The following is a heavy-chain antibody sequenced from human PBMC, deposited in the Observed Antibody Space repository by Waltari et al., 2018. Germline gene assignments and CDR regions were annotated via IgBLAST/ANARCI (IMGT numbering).Heavy chain of an antibody. CDR2: IHHSGNT. J-gene: IGHJ4*02. CDR3: ARWDAPGRYFGD. D-gene: IGHD1-20*01. CDR1: GGPISRYF. Sequence: QVQLQESGPGLVKPSEPLSLTRSASGGPISRYFWNWIRQPPGKGLQWSGYIHHSGNTKCNPSLKSRVTMAVDTSKSQFSLRLTSVSATDTAVYYCARWDAPGRYFGDWGQGTPVTVSS. V-gene: IGHV4-59*08.